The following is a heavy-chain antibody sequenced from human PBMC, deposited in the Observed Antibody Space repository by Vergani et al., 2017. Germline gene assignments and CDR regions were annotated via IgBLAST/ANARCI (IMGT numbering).Heavy chain of an antibody. CDR1: GFRFSDYA. V-gene: IGHV3-33*01. D-gene: IGHD3-10*01. CDR2: IWHDGSNK. Sequence: QVQLVESGGGVVQPGTSLRLSCTTSGFRFSDYALHWVRQAPGKGLEWVGIIWHDGSNKFYGDSVKGRFIISRDNSKNTLHLQINNLRVEDTAVYYCARGNYYGSGTYVDPWGQGTLVTVSS. J-gene: IGHJ5*02. CDR3: ARGNYYGSGTYVDP.